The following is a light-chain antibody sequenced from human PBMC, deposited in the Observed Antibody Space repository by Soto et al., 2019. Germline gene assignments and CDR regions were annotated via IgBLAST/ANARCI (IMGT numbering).Light chain of an antibody. CDR3: QSYDSSLSGYV. J-gene: IGLJ1*01. V-gene: IGLV1-40*01. CDR1: SSNIGAGYD. Sequence: QSVLTQPPSVSGAPGQRVTISCTGRSSNIGAGYDVHWYQQLPGTAPKLLIYGNSNRPSGVPDRFYGSKSGTSASLAITGLQAEDEADYYCQSYDSSLSGYVFGTGTKGTVL. CDR2: GNS.